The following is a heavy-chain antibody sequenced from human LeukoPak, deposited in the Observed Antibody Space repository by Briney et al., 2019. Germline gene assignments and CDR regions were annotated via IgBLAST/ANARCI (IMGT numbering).Heavy chain of an antibody. CDR3: ARPLESGRSSLGGFDI. CDR1: VGPTTVGGYS. D-gene: IGHD3-3*01. Sequence: SGPRPLPALSPVGPTTVGGYSGGWFARPQGRGLGWLGVIYYSGSTHYNPSLKSRVTISVDTSKNQFSLNLSSVTAADTAVYYCARPLESGRSSLGGFDIWGQGTMVTVSS. CDR2: IYYSGST. V-gene: IGHV4-39*01. J-gene: IGHJ3*02.